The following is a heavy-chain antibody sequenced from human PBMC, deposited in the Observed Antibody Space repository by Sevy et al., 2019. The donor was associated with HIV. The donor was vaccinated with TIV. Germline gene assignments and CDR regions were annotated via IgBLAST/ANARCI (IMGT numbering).Heavy chain of an antibody. V-gene: IGHV1-18*01. Sequence: ASVKVSCKTSGYTFTSYKITWVRQAPGQGLEWMGWVSAHNGDTNYAQRFRGRVTMTTDTSTSTAYMDLRSLRSDDTAVYYCVRAYCSGGRCYSGAYWGQETLVTVSS. CDR2: VSAHNGDT. D-gene: IGHD2-15*01. CDR1: GYTFTSYK. CDR3: VRAYCSGGRCYSGAY. J-gene: IGHJ4*02.